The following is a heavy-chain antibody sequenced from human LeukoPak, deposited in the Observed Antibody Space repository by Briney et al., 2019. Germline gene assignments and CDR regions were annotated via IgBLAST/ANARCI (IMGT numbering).Heavy chain of an antibody. CDR1: GFSVSSKY. D-gene: IGHD6-19*01. J-gene: IGHJ4*02. CDR3: ARGGVAVADRYFDY. V-gene: IGHV3-53*01. CDR2: IYSGGNT. Sequence: GGSLRLSCAASGFSVSSKYMSWVRQAPGKELEWVSTIYSGGNTYYADSVKGRLTISRDNSKNTLYLQMSSLRAEDTAVYYCARGGVAVADRYFDYWGQGILVTVSS.